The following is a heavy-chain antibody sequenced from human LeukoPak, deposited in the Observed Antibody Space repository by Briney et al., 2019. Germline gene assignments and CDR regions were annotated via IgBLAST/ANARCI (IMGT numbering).Heavy chain of an antibody. CDR2: IIPIFVTA. J-gene: IGHJ4*02. Sequence: ASVKVSCKASGGTLSSYSIIWVRQAPGQGLEWMGGIIPIFVTANYAQKFQGRVTITTDESTSTAYMELSSLRSEDTAVYYCAREGPQIHLGGFLYWGQGTLVTVSS. CDR3: AREGPQIHLGGFLY. V-gene: IGHV1-69*05. CDR1: GGTLSSYS. D-gene: IGHD2-15*01.